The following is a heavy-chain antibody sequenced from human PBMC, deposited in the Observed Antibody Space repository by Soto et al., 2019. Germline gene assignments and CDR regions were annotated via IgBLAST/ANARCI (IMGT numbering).Heavy chain of an antibody. D-gene: IGHD3-3*01. V-gene: IGHV3-33*01. Sequence: QVQLVESGGGVVQPGRSLRLSCAASGFTFSSYGMHWVRQAPGKGLEWVAVIWYDGSNKYYADSVKGRFTISRDNSKNTLYLQMNSLRAEDKAVYYCARKGRYYDFWSGYYLGYFDFWGRGTLVTVSS. CDR2: IWYDGSNK. J-gene: IGHJ2*01. CDR3: ARKGRYYDFWSGYYLGYFDF. CDR1: GFTFSSYG.